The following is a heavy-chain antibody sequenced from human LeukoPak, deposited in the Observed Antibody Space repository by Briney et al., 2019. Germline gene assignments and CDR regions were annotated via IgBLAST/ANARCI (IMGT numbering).Heavy chain of an antibody. D-gene: IGHD7-27*01. CDR2: IYYSGST. J-gene: IGHJ6*03. CDR3: ARDTGSGQLGNYYYMDV. V-gene: IGHV4-39*07. CDR1: GGSISSSSYY. Sequence: PSETLSLTCTVSGGSISSSSYYWGWIRQPPGTGLEWIGSIYYSGSTYYNPSLKSRVTISVDTSKNQFSLKLSSVTAADTAVYYCARDTGSGQLGNYYYMDVWGKGTTVTVSS.